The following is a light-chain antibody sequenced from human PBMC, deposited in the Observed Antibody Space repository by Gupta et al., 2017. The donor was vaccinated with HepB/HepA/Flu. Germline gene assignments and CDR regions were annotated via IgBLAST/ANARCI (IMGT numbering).Light chain of an antibody. CDR3: QQYDNLPRKA. Sequence: DIQLTQSPSSLSASVGGRVTITCQASQDISNYLNWYQQKPGNAPKLLIFDASTVETGVPSRFSGSGSGTEFTFTISSRQPEESATYYCQQYDNLPRKAFGPGTKVDIK. CDR2: DAS. J-gene: IGKJ3*01. V-gene: IGKV1-33*01. CDR1: QDISNY.